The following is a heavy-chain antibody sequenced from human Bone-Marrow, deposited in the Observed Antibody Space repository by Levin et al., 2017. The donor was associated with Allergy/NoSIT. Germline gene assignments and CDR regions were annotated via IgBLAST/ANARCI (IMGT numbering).Heavy chain of an antibody. J-gene: IGHJ6*02. D-gene: IGHD2-2*01. CDR2: IIPIFGTA. V-gene: IGHV1-69*06. Sequence: AASVKVSCKASGGTFSSYAISWVRQAPGQGLEWMGGIIPIFGTANYAQKFQGRVTITADKSTSTAYMELSSLRSEDTAVYYCARADPIITQKYNCSSTSCSVTFGNGMDGWGQGTTVTVSS. CDR3: ARADPIITQKYNCSSTSCSVTFGNGMDG. CDR1: GGTFSSYA.